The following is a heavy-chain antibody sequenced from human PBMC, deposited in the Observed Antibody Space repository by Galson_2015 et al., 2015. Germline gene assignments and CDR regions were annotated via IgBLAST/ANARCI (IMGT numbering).Heavy chain of an antibody. J-gene: IGHJ4*02. CDR3: ARGLYYYDSSPHYILPGY. CDR2: IYHSGST. D-gene: IGHD3-22*01. CDR1: GGSISSSNW. V-gene: IGHV4-4*02. Sequence: SETLSLTCAVSGGSISSSNWWSWVRQPPGKGLEWIGEIYHSGSTNYNPSLKSRVTISGDKSKNQFSLKLSSVAAADTAVYYCARGLYYYDSSPHYILPGYWGQGTLVTISS.